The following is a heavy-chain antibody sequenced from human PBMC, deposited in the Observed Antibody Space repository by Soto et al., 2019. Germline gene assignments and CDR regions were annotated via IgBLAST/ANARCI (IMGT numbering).Heavy chain of an antibody. D-gene: IGHD6-6*01. Sequence: PGGSLRLSCAASGFTFSAYGMHWVRQAPGKGLEWVALIWYDGSNKYYADSVKGRFTISRDNSKNKLYLQINSLRDEDTAVYYCARDSSSSGQFYFEYWGQGT. CDR2: IWYDGSNK. CDR1: GFTFSAYG. CDR3: ARDSSSSGQFYFEY. V-gene: IGHV3-33*01. J-gene: IGHJ4*02.